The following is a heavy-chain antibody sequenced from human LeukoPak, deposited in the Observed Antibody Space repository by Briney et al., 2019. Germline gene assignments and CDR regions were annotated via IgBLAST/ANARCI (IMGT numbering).Heavy chain of an antibody. Sequence: GGSLRLSCAASGFTLRNFWMNWVRQAPGKGLEWVSRFSWDERSTNYADSVKGRFTISRDNSKNTLYLQMNSLRAEDTAVYYCARGGEDVVVVPAADYYYGMDVWGKGTTVTVSS. CDR1: GFTLRNFW. D-gene: IGHD2-2*01. CDR3: ARGGEDVVVVPAADYYYGMDV. J-gene: IGHJ6*04. V-gene: IGHV3-74*01. CDR2: FSWDERST.